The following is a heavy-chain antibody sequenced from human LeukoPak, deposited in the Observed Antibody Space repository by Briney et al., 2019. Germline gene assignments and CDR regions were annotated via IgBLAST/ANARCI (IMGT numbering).Heavy chain of an antibody. V-gene: IGHV1-2*02. CDR3: ARWRGYSSGWSGPFDD. Sequence: GASVKVSCKAYGYTFTGYYMHWVRQAPGQGLEWTGWIDAKSGGTKYAQRFQGRVAMTRDTSINTGYMELRSLTSDDTAVYYCARWRGYSSGWSGPFDDWGQGTLVTVSP. J-gene: IGHJ4*02. CDR2: IDAKSGGT. CDR1: GYTFTGYY. D-gene: IGHD6-13*01.